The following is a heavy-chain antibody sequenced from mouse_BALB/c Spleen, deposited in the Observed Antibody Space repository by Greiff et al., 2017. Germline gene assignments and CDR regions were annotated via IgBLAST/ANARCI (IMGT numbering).Heavy chain of an antibody. Sequence: VQLQQSGPELVKPGASVKISCKASGYSFTGYYMHWVKQSHVKSLEWIGRINPYNGATSYNQNFKDKASLTVDKSSSTAYMELHSLTSEDSAVYYCARGDYGLYYAMDYWGQGTSVTVSS. CDR3: ARGDYGLYYAMDY. CDR2: INPYNGAT. D-gene: IGHD1-2*01. J-gene: IGHJ4*01. V-gene: IGHV1-31*01. CDR1: GYSFTGYY.